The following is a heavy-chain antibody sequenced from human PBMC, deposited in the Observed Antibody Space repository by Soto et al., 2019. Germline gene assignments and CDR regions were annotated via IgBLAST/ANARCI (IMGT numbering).Heavy chain of an antibody. V-gene: IGHV3-23*01. CDR1: GFTFSSYA. Sequence: QQGGSLRLSCVASGFTFSSYAMSWVRQAPGKGLEWVSAISGSGGSTYYADSVKGRFTISRDNSKNTLYLQMNSLRAEDTAVYYCWVRGSSSRDYYYYYMDVWGKGTTVTVSS. CDR2: ISGSGGST. D-gene: IGHD3-10*01. CDR3: WVRGSSSRDYYYYYMDV. J-gene: IGHJ6*03.